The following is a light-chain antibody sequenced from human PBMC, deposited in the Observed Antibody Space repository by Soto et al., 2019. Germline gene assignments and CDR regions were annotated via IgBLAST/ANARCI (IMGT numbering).Light chain of an antibody. CDR1: SRDVGAYNL. CDR2: EVR. J-gene: IGLJ2*01. V-gene: IGLV2-14*01. CDR3: SSFSSRNTLV. Sequence: QSVLTQPGSVSGSPGQSITISCSGTSRDVGAYNLVSWYQQRPGKAPKLLIYEVRNRPSGLSYRFSGSKSGNTASLTISSLLPEDEADYFGSSFSSRNTLVFGGGTKVTVL.